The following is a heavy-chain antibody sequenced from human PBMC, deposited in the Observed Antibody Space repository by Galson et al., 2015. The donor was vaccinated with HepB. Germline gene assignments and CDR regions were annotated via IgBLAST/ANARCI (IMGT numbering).Heavy chain of an antibody. D-gene: IGHD3-16*01. Sequence: ETLSLTCSVSGDSISNSDYFWAWIRQPPGGGLEWIGSIYSGNTYYNPSLRGRVNISADTSKSQISLKLTSVTAADTAIYYCAKNPPGGDYYYQGMDVWGQGTTVTVSS. CDR3: AKNPPGGDYYYQGMDV. CDR1: GDSISNSDYF. V-gene: IGHV4-39*07. CDR2: IYSGNT. J-gene: IGHJ6*02.